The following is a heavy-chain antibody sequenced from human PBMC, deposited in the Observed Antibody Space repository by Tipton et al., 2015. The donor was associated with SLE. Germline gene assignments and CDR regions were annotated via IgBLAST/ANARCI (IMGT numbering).Heavy chain of an antibody. CDR1: GGSMSYHY. D-gene: IGHD3-10*01. CDR2: IYYTGNT. J-gene: IGHJ6*03. CDR3: ARADGSYFYYFMDV. Sequence: LRLSCSVSGGSMSYHYWSWIRQPPGKGLEWIGYIYYTGNTNYNPSLKSRVTMSVDTSKSQFSLKPTFVSAADSAVYYCARADGSYFYYFMDVWGKGTTVTVSS. V-gene: IGHV4-59*11.